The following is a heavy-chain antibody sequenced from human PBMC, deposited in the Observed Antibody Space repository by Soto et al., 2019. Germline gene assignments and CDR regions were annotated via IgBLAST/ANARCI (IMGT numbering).Heavy chain of an antibody. J-gene: IGHJ4*02. Sequence: GGPVKVSCQASGGTLRSSAISGVRQAPGQGLEWMGGIIPIFGTANYAQKFQGRVTITADESTSTAYMELSSLRSEDTAVYYCVRVGVGIGNHFDSWGRGTLVTVSS. CDR3: VRVGVGIGNHFDS. V-gene: IGHV1-69*13. CDR2: IIPIFGTA. CDR1: GGTLRSSA. D-gene: IGHD1-26*01.